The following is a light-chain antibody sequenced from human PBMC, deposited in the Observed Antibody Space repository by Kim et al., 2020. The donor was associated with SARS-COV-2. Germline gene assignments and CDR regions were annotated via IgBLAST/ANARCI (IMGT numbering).Light chain of an antibody. Sequence: SSELTQDPAVSVALGQTVRITCQGDSLRSYYASWYQQKPRQAPVLVIYGKNNRPSGIPDRFSGYSSGNTASLTITGAQAEDEADYYCHSRDSSGNHLVFGGGTQLTV. V-gene: IGLV3-19*01. J-gene: IGLJ2*01. CDR1: SLRSYY. CDR2: GKN. CDR3: HSRDSSGNHLV.